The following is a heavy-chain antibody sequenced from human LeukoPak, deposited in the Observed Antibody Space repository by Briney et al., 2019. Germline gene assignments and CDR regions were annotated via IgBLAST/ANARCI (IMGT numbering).Heavy chain of an antibody. CDR3: ARDYCSGGSCYSGFDY. V-gene: IGHV1-2*02. Sequence: ASVKVSCKASGYAFTGYYMHWVRQAPGQGLEWMGWINPNSGVTNYAQKFQGRVTMTRDTSISTAYMELSRLRSDDTAVYYCARDYCSGGSCYSGFDYWGQGTLVTVSS. CDR2: INPNSGVT. CDR1: GYAFTGYY. J-gene: IGHJ4*02. D-gene: IGHD2-15*01.